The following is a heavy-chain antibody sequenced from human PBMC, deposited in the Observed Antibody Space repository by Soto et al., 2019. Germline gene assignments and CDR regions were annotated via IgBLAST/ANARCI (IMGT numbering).Heavy chain of an antibody. V-gene: IGHV3-23*01. Sequence: GALRLSCAASGFTFSSYAMSWVRQAPGKGLEWVSAISGSGGSTYYADSVKGRFTISRDNSKNTLYLQMNSLRAEDTAVYYCAKDGDYYDSSGSYYYGMDVWGQGTTVTVSS. CDR1: GFTFSSYA. CDR2: ISGSGGST. J-gene: IGHJ6*02. CDR3: AKDGDYYDSSGSYYYGMDV. D-gene: IGHD3-22*01.